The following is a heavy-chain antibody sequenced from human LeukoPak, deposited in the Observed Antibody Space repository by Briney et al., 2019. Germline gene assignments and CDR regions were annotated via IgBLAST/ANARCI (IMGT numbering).Heavy chain of an antibody. Sequence: ASVKVSCKASGYTFTGYYIHWVRQAPGQGRDWVGLVNPNNGDTRYAQKFQGRVTMTRDTSVSTAYMELSKLTSDDTAVYYCARDSRVTNGDYWGQGTLVTVSS. J-gene: IGHJ4*02. CDR1: GYTFTGYY. D-gene: IGHD3-10*01. CDR3: ARDSRVTNGDY. CDR2: VNPNNGDT. V-gene: IGHV1-2*02.